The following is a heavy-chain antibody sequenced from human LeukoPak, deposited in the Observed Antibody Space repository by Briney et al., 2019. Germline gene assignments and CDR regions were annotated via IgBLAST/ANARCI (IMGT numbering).Heavy chain of an antibody. CDR1: GFTFSSYE. CDR2: ISSSGSTI. Sequence: RPGGSLRLSCAASGFTFSSYEMNWVRQAPGKGVEWVSYISSSGSTIYYADSVKGRFTISRDNAKNSLYLQMNSLRAEDTAVYYCAELGITMIGGVWGKGTTVTISS. D-gene: IGHD3-10*02. V-gene: IGHV3-48*03. CDR3: AELGITMIGGV. J-gene: IGHJ6*04.